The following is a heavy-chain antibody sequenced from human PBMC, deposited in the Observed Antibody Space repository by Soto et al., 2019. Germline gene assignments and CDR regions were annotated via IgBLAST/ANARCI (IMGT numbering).Heavy chain of an antibody. V-gene: IGHV3-23*01. CDR2: ISGSGGST. J-gene: IGHJ6*03. D-gene: IGHD1-7*01. CDR3: AKAAPDPYNWNLGTPEDYYYYYMDV. CDR1: GFTFSSYA. Sequence: GGSLRLSCAASGFTFSSYAMSWVRQAPGKGLEWVSAISGSGGSTYYADSVKGRFTISRDNSKNTLYLQMNSLRAEDTAVYYCAKAAPDPYNWNLGTPEDYYYYYMDVWGKGTTVTVSS.